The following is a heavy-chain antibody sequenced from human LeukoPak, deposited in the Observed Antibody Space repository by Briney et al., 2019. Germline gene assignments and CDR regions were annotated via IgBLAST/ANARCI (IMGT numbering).Heavy chain of an antibody. CDR2: MFYSGST. Sequence: SETLSLTCTVSGGSISSGGHYWSWIRQHPGKGLEWIGYMFYSGSTYYNPSLKSRVTISVDTSKNHFTLKLTSVTAPDTAVYYFSRAYSENPYVVNYFDSWGQGTLVTVSS. J-gene: IGHJ4*02. CDR1: GGSISSGGHY. CDR3: SRAYSENPYVVNYFDS. D-gene: IGHD5-12*01. V-gene: IGHV4-31*03.